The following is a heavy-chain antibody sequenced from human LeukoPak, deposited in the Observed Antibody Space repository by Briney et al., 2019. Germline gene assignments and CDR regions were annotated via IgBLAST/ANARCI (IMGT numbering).Heavy chain of an antibody. CDR2: ISESSSYI. CDR3: AREHNGYYGLDV. CDR1: GFTFSSYA. V-gene: IGHV3-21*06. D-gene: IGHD2-2*03. Sequence: AGGSLRLSCAASGFTFSSYAMSWVRQAPGKGLEWVSSISESSSYIYYADSVKGRFTISRENAKNSLFLQMNSLRVEDTAVYHCAREHNGYYGLDVWGQGTTVTVSS. J-gene: IGHJ6*02.